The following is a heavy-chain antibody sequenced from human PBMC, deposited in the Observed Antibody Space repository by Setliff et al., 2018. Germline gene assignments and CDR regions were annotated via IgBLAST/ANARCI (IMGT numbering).Heavy chain of an antibody. CDR2: INHDGIEK. D-gene: IGHD2-21*02. CDR1: GFSFRDSW. Sequence: GESLKISCAASGFSFRDSWMSWVRQAPGKGLEWVANINHDGIEKYYVDSVEGRFTISRDNAKNSLYLQMNSLRAEDTAVYYCVRGGEGRDDSNSGSWGQGTLVTVSS. V-gene: IGHV3-7*01. J-gene: IGHJ5*02. CDR3: VRGGEGRDDSNSGS.